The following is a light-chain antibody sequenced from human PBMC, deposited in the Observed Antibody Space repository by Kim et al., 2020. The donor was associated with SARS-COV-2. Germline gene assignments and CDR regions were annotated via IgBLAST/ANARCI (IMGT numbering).Light chain of an antibody. CDR1: QSVSSSY. CDR2: GAS. Sequence: YPGERATLACRASQSVSSSYLAWYHQKPGQAPRLLIYGASSRATGIPDRFSGSGSGTDFTLTISRLEPEDFAGYYCQQYGSSPPTFGQGTKVDIK. J-gene: IGKJ1*01. V-gene: IGKV3-20*01. CDR3: QQYGSSPPT.